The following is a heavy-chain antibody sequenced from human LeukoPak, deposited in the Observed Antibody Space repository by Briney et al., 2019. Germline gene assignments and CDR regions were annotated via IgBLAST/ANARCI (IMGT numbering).Heavy chain of an antibody. V-gene: IGHV3-74*01. CDR2: INSDGSST. D-gene: IGHD6-6*01. Sequence: PGGSLRLSCAASGFIFSSYWMHWVRQAPGRGLVWVSRINSDGSSTSYADSVKGRFTISRDNAKNTLYLQMNSLRAEDTAVYYCQLVRWDYNYYGMDVWGQGTTVTVSS. J-gene: IGHJ6*02. CDR3: QLVRWDYNYYGMDV. CDR1: GFIFSSYW.